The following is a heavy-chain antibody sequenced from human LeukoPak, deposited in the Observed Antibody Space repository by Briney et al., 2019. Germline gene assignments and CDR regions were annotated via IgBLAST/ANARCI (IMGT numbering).Heavy chain of an antibody. V-gene: IGHV3-23*01. CDR3: AKGQTRFGELTLDY. J-gene: IGHJ4*02. Sequence: PGGSLRLSCAASGFTFSSYWMSWVRQAPGKGLEWVSAISGSGGSTYYADSVKGRFTISRDNSKNTLYLQMNSLRAEDTAVYYCAKGQTRFGELTLDYWGQGTLVTVSS. CDR1: GFTFSSYW. D-gene: IGHD3-10*01. CDR2: ISGSGGST.